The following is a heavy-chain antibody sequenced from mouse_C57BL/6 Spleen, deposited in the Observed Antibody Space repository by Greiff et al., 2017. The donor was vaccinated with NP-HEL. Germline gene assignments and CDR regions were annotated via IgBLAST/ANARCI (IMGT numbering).Heavy chain of an antibody. D-gene: IGHD2-4*01. CDR1: GFTFSSYA. J-gene: IGHJ2*01. Sequence: EVKLVESGGGLVKPGGSLKLSCAASGFTFSSYAMSWVRQTPEKRLEWVATISDGGSYTYYPDNVKGRFTISRDNAKNNLYLQMSHLKSEDTAMYYCARADYDYPFDYWGQGTTLTVSS. V-gene: IGHV5-4*03. CDR3: ARADYDYPFDY. CDR2: ISDGGSYT.